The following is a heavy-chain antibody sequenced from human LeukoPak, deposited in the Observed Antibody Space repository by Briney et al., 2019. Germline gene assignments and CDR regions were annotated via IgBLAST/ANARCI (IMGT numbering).Heavy chain of an antibody. CDR1: GDSINSPDL. V-gene: IGHV4-4*02. D-gene: IGHD3-22*01. CDR3: AGLVGRYSSGLYYYYFDY. J-gene: IGHJ4*02. CDR2: MYLSGTT. Sequence: SETLSLTCTVSGDSINSPDLRSWVRQPPGKGLEWIGEMYLSGTTHSNPSVKSRVTISIDKSKNQFFLNLSSVTAADTAVYYCAGLVGRYSSGLYYYYFDYWGQGTLVTVSS.